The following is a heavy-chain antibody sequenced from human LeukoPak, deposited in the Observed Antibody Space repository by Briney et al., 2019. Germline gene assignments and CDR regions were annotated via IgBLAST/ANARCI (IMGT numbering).Heavy chain of an antibody. D-gene: IGHD2-2*01. CDR3: ATPYCSSLSCLDVFNM. V-gene: IGHV4-31*03. J-gene: IGHJ3*02. CDR2: KYYSGSA. CDR1: GVSVSDGRYY. Sequence: ASQTLSLTCNVSGVSVSDGRYYWTWIRQHPGTGLEWIGYKYYSGSAKYNPSLKSRLTISIDTAKNQFSLQLSSVTAADTATYYCATPYCSSLSCLDVFNMWGQGTRVTVSS.